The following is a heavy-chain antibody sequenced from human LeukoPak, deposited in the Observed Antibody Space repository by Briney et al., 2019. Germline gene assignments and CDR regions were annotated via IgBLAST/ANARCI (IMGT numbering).Heavy chain of an antibody. CDR3: ARAGDSSGYYLSFDY. CDR2: ISSSSSYI. Sequence: GGSLRLSCAASGFTFSSYSMNWVRQAPGKGLEWVSSISSSSSYIYYADSVKGRFTISRDNAKNSLYLQMNSLRAEDTAVYYCARAGDSSGYYLSFDYWGQGTLVTVSS. J-gene: IGHJ4*02. D-gene: IGHD3-22*01. V-gene: IGHV3-21*01. CDR1: GFTFSSYS.